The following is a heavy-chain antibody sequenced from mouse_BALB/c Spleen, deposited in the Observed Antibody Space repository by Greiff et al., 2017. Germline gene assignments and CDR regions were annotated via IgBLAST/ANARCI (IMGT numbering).Heavy chain of an antibody. V-gene: IGHV1-54*01. CDR3: ARLTGTIYAMDY. J-gene: IGHJ4*01. CDR2: INPGSGGT. D-gene: IGHD4-1*01. CDR1: GYAFTNYL. Sequence: QVQLQQSGAELVRPGTSVKVSCKASGYAFTNYLIEWVKQRPGQGLEWIGVINPGSGGTNYNEKFKGKATLTADKSSSTAYMQLSSLTSDDSAVYFCARLTGTIYAMDYWGQGTSVTVSS.